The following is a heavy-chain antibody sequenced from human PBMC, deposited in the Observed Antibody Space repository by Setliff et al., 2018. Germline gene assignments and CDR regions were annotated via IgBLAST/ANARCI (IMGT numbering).Heavy chain of an antibody. CDR2: INQGGGEQ. V-gene: IGHV3-7*03. CDR1: GFTFSSLW. J-gene: IGHJ4*01. D-gene: IGHD3-3*01. Sequence: PGGSLRLSCAASGFTFSSLWMSWVRQAPGKGLEWVANINQGGGEQFYVDSVKCRFTTSRDNSKNTVSLQMSSLRTEDTAIYFCAGQGPIFGSGLIPGFDQWGQGTMVTVSS. CDR3: AGQGPIFGSGLIPGFDQ.